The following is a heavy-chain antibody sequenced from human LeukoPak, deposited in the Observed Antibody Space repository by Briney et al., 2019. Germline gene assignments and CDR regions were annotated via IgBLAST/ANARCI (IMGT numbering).Heavy chain of an antibody. CDR3: AGYGVLLNY. V-gene: IGHV4-59*01. CDR2: IYYGGST. Sequence: PSETLSLTCTVSGGSISSYYWSWIRQPPGKGLEWIGYIYYGGSTNYNPSLKSRVTISVDTSKNQFSLKLSSVTAADTAVYYCAGYGVLLNYWGQGTLVTVSS. D-gene: IGHD4-17*01. CDR1: GGSISSYY. J-gene: IGHJ4*02.